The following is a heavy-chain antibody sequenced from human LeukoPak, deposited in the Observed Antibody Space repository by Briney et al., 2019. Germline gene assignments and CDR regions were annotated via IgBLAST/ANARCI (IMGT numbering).Heavy chain of an antibody. D-gene: IGHD3-10*01. CDR2: LFYSGST. J-gene: IGHJ4*02. V-gene: IGHV4-59*07. CDR1: GGSISSYY. Sequence: PSDTLSLTCTVSGGSISSYYWSWLRQPPGKGLEWIAYLFYSGSTDYNPSLESRVTISVDTSKNQFSLKLRSVTAADTAVYYCATVAVIRGVTYFDYWGQGTLVTVSS. CDR3: ATVAVIRGVTYFDY.